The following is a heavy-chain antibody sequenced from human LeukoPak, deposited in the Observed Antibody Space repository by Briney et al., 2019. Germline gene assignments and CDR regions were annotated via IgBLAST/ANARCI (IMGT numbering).Heavy chain of an antibody. V-gene: IGHV4-59*01. CDR1: GGSISSYY. CDR3: ARESWYVDN. J-gene: IGHJ4*02. CDR2: IYYSGST. Sequence: SETLSLTSTASGGSISSYYWSWIRQPPGKGLEWIGYIYYSGSTNYNPSLKSRVTISVDTSKNQFSLRLSSVTAADTAVYYCARESWYVDNWGQGTLVTVSS.